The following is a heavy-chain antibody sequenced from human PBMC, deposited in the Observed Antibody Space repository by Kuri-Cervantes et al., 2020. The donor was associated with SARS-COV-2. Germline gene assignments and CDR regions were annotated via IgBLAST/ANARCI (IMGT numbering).Heavy chain of an antibody. CDR2: IDAIGGT. J-gene: IGHJ4*02. V-gene: IGHV4-34*01. CDR3: ARGFWHYWSDS. CDR1: GGSISSYY. D-gene: IGHD3-3*02. Sequence: SETLSLTCTVSGGSISSYYWSWIRQSPGKGLEWIGEIDAIGGTHYTPSLESRLAISADTSKNHFSLRLDSVTAADTAVYYCARGFWHYWSDSWGQGALVTVSS.